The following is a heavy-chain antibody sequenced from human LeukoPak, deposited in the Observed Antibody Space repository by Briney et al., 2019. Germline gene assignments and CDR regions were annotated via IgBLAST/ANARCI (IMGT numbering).Heavy chain of an antibody. J-gene: IGHJ4*02. D-gene: IGHD3-22*01. Sequence: SQTLSLMCTVSGGSIISSSDYWGWIRQPPGKGRLWNGSIYYSGGSYYNPSLKSRVTISVDTSKNQFSLKLSSVTAADTAVYYCARHAPYYYDSTGYSTWGQGTLVTVSS. CDR2: IYYSGGS. V-gene: IGHV4-39*01. CDR3: ARHAPYYYDSTGYST. CDR1: GGSIISSSDY.